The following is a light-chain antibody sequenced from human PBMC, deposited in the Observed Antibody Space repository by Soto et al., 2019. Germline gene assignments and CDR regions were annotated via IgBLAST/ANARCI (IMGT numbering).Light chain of an antibody. Sequence: EIVMTQPPGTLSVSPGERATLSCRASQSVSSNLAWHQQKPGQAPRLLIYGASTRATGIPARFSGSGSGTEFTLTISSLQSEDFAVYYCQQYSNWPRTFGQGTKVEVK. CDR3: QQYSNWPRT. CDR2: GAS. J-gene: IGKJ1*01. CDR1: QSVSSN. V-gene: IGKV3-15*01.